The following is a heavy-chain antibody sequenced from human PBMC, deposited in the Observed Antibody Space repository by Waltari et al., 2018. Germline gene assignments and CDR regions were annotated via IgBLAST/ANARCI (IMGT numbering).Heavy chain of an antibody. V-gene: IGHV3-33*01. D-gene: IGHD3-10*01. J-gene: IGHJ6*02. CDR3: ARDRITMVRGVIRGGYYYGMDV. Sequence: QVQLVESGGGVVQPGRSLRLSCAASGFTFSSYGMHWVRQAPGKGLEWVAVIWYDGSNKYYADSVKGRFTISRDNSKNTLYLQMNSLRAEDTAVYYCARDRITMVRGVIRGGYYYGMDVWGQGTTVTVSS. CDR1: GFTFSSYG. CDR2: IWYDGSNK.